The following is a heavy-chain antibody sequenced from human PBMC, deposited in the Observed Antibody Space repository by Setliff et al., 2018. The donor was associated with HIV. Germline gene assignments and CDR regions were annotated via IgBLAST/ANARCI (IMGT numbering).Heavy chain of an antibody. CDR2: IDHSGST. CDR1: GTSLNTYY. J-gene: IGHJ4*02. D-gene: IGHD3-10*01. Sequence: SETLSLTCAVYGTSLNTYYWTWIRYTPRRGLQWIGQIDHSGSTNYNPSLKSRVTLSVDASKNQFSLKVKSVTAADTATYYCAKKGRYYYGSVVTTDYFDDWGQGTPVTVSS. CDR3: AKKGRYYYGSVVTTDYFDD. V-gene: IGHV4-34*01.